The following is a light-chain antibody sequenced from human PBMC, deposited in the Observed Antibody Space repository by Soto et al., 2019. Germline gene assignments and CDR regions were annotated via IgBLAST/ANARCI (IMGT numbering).Light chain of an antibody. V-gene: IGKV3-15*01. Sequence: EIVMTQSPATLSVSPGERATLSCRASQSVSSNLAWYQQKPGQAPRLLIYGASTRATGIPARFNGSGSGTEFTLTISSLQSEDFAVYYCQQYYTLPLTFGGGTKVEIK. CDR3: QQYYTLPLT. CDR2: GAS. CDR1: QSVSSN. J-gene: IGKJ4*01.